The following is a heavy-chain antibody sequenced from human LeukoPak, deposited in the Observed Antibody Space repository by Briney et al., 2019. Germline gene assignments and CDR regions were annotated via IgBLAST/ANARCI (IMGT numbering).Heavy chain of an antibody. CDR3: ARGTYTWYSSSSDYFQH. CDR2: IYTSGST. J-gene: IGHJ1*01. CDR1: GGSISSYY. V-gene: IGHV4-4*07. D-gene: IGHD6-6*01. Sequence: SETLSLTCTVSGGSISSYYWSWIRQPAGKGLEWIGRIYTSGSTNYNPSLKSRVTMSVDTSKNQFSLKLSSVTAADTAVYYCARGTYTWYSSSSDYFQHWGQGTLVTVSS.